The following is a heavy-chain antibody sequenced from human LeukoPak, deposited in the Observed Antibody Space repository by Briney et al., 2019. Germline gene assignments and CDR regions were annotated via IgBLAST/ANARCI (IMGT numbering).Heavy chain of an antibody. J-gene: IGHJ6*02. CDR2: IYYSGST. D-gene: IGHD3-3*01. CDR3: ARVQDDFWSGYYTGGWYYGMDV. CDR1: GGSISSYY. V-gene: IGHV4-59*01. Sequence: SETLSLTCTVSGGSISSYYWSWIRQPPGKGLEWIGYIYYSGSTNYNPSLKSRVIISVDTSKNQFSLKLSSVTAADTAVYYCARVQDDFWSGYYTGGWYYGMDVWGQGTTVTVSS.